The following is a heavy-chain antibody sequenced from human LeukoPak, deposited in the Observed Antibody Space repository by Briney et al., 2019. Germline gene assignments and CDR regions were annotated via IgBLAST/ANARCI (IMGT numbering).Heavy chain of an antibody. Sequence: ASVKVSCKASGYTFTGYYMHWVRQAPGQGLEWMGWINPNSGGTNYAQKFQERVTITRDMSTSTAYMELSSLRSEDTAVYYCAASFPPLEPAAMTNVWGQGTTVTVSS. CDR3: AASFPPLEPAAMTNV. J-gene: IGHJ6*02. D-gene: IGHD2-2*01. V-gene: IGHV1-2*02. CDR2: INPNSGGT. CDR1: GYTFTGYY.